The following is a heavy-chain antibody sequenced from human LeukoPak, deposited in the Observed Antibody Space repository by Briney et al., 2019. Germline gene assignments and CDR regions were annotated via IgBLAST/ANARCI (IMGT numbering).Heavy chain of an antibody. D-gene: IGHD2-21*02. Sequence: GGSLRLSCAASGFTVSSNYMSWVRQAPGKGLEWVSVIYSGGSTYYADSVKGRFTISRDNSKNTLYLQMNSLRAEDTAVYYCARGDPAPYYFDYWGQGTLVTVSS. V-gene: IGHV3-66*02. J-gene: IGHJ4*02. CDR1: GFTVSSNY. CDR2: IYSGGST. CDR3: ARGDPAPYYFDY.